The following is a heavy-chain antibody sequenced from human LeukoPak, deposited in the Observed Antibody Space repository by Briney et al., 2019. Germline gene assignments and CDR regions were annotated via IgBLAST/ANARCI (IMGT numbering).Heavy chain of an antibody. CDR1: GGSISTSNYY. CDR3: ASSRTSYGGFDY. J-gene: IGHJ4*02. D-gene: IGHD5-18*01. Sequence: SETLSLTCTVSGGSISTSNYYWGWIRQPPGKGLEWIGNIFYSGSTYYSPSLRSRVTISLDTSRNQFSLKLNSVTAADTAVYYCASSRTSYGGFDYWGQGTLVTVSS. V-gene: IGHV4-39*07. CDR2: IFYSGST.